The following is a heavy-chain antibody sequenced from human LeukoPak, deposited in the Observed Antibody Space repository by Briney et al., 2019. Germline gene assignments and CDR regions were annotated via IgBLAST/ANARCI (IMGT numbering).Heavy chain of an antibody. J-gene: IGHJ4*02. D-gene: IGHD3-22*01. V-gene: IGHV3-21*01. CDR3: AREEYTYYYDSSGYQPTYDY. CDR2: ISSSSSYI. Sequence: GVSLRLSCAASGFTFSSYSMNWVRQAPGKGLEWVSSISSSSSYIYYADSVKGRFTISRDNAKNSLYLQMNSLRAEDTAVYYCAREEYTYYYDSSGYQPTYDYWGQGTLVTVSS. CDR1: GFTFSSYS.